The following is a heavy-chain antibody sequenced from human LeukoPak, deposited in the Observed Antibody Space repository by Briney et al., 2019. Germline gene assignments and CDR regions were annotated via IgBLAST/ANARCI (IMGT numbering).Heavy chain of an antibody. Sequence: PGGSLRLSCAASGFTFSTYWMTWVRQAPGKGLEWVANIKEDGSEKYYVDSVKGRFTISRDNAKNSLYLQMNTLRADDTAVYYCTRDTGCSGGTCYSFYDSWGQGTLVTVSS. CDR3: TRDTGCSGGTCYSFYDS. V-gene: IGHV3-7*01. J-gene: IGHJ4*02. CDR1: GFTFSTYW. CDR2: IKEDGSEK. D-gene: IGHD2-15*01.